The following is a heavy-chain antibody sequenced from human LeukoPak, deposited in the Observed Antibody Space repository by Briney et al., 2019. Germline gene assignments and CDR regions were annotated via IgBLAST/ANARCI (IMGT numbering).Heavy chain of an antibody. Sequence: PGGSLRLSCAASGFTFSSYSMNWVRQAPGKGLEWVSSISSSSSYIYYADSVKGRFTISRDNAKNSLYLQMNSLRAEDTAVYYCARGGGGPAAAGTVYGYWGQGTLVTVSS. CDR2: ISSSSSYI. J-gene: IGHJ4*02. CDR3: ARGGGGPAAAGTVYGY. D-gene: IGHD6-13*01. V-gene: IGHV3-21*01. CDR1: GFTFSSYS.